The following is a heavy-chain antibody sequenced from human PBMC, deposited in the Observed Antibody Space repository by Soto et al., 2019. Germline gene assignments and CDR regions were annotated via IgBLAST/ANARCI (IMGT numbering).Heavy chain of an antibody. Sequence: ASVKVSCKASGYTFTSYGISWVRQAPGQGLEWMGWISAYNGNTNYAQKLQGRVTMTTDTSTSTAYMELRSLRSDDTAVYYCARGIRLRSTLLNWSDPWGQGTLVPVSS. J-gene: IGHJ5*02. D-gene: IGHD5-12*01. V-gene: IGHV1-18*01. CDR3: ARGIRLRSTLLNWSDP. CDR2: ISAYNGNT. CDR1: GYTFTSYG.